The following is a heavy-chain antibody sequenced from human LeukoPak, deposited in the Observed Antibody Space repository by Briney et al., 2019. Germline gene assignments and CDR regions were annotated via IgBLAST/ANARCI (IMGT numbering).Heavy chain of an antibody. CDR1: GFTLCSYS. J-gene: IGHJ5*02. Sequence: GSLRLSCAASGFTLCSYSMNWVRQTPGKGLEWVSSISTSSSYIYYADSVKGRFTISRDNARKSVSLQMNSLRVEDTAVYYCARGIEVVPATNNWFDPWGQGTLVTVSS. V-gene: IGHV3-21*01. D-gene: IGHD2-2*01. CDR2: ISTSSSYI. CDR3: ARGIEVVPATNNWFDP.